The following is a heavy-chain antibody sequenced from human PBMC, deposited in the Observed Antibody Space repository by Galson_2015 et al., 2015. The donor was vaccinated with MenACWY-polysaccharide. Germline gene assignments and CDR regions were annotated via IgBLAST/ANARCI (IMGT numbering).Heavy chain of an antibody. CDR1: GFTFSSHG. Sequence: SLRLSCAASGFTFSSHGMHWVRQAPGKGLERVALIWYDGSNKYYADAVKGRFTISRDDSKNTVYLQMNSLRADDTAVYYCAREVRGVSIDDWGQGALVPSPQ. D-gene: IGHD3-10*01. J-gene: IGHJ4*02. V-gene: IGHV3-33*01. CDR3: AREVRGVSIDD. CDR2: IWYDGSNK.